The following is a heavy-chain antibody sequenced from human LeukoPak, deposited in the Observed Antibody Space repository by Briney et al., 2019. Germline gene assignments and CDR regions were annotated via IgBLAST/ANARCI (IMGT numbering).Heavy chain of an antibody. CDR3: ARDERYSHFDY. V-gene: IGHV3-48*03. CDR2: ISGSGNKI. D-gene: IGHD5-18*01. Sequence: GGSLRLSCAASGFTFRACEMIWVRQAPGKGLEWVSYISGSGNKIYYADSVKGRFTISRDNARNSLYLQMNSLRVEDTAVYYCARDERYSHFDYWGQGTLVTVSS. CDR1: GFTFRACE. J-gene: IGHJ4*02.